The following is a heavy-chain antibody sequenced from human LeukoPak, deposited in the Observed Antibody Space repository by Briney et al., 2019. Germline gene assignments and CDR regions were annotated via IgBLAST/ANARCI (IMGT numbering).Heavy chain of an antibody. V-gene: IGHV3-66*01. D-gene: IGHD3/OR15-3a*01. Sequence: GGSLRLSCVVSGFNVNNNYVSWVRQAPGKGLEWVSVIYAGETIKYADPVKGRFTISRDNSKNTVYLQMNSLRAEDTALYYCATIGTGDYREDSWGQGTLVTVSS. CDR2: IYAGETI. CDR3: ATIGTGDYREDS. CDR1: GFNVNNNY. J-gene: IGHJ4*02.